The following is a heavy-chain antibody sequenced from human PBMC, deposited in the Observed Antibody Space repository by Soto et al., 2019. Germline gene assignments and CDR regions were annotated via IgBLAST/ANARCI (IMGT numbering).Heavy chain of an antibody. CDR2: INPNSGGT. D-gene: IGHD3-10*01. V-gene: IGHV1-2*02. J-gene: IGHJ4*02. Sequence: ASVKVSCKASGYTFTGYYMHWVRQAPGQGLEWMGWINPNSGGTNYAQKFQGRVTMTRDTSISTAYMELSRLRSDDTAVYYSARVRFPITRTAPIGASFGYWGQVTLVT. CDR1: GYTFTGYY. CDR3: ARVRFPITRTAPIGASFGY.